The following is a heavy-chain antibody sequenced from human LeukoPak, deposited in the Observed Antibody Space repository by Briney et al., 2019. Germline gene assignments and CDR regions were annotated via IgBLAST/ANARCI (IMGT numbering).Heavy chain of an antibody. CDR1: GFTFSSYA. CDR2: ISYDGSNK. V-gene: IGHV3-30-3*01. D-gene: IGHD3-10*01. J-gene: IGHJ4*02. CDR3: ATIWFGESDDY. Sequence: GGSLRLSCAASGFTFSSYAMHWVRQAPGKGLEWVAVISYDGSNKYYADSVKGRFTISGDNSKNTLYLQMNSLRAEDTAVYYCATIWFGESDDYWGQGTLVTVSS.